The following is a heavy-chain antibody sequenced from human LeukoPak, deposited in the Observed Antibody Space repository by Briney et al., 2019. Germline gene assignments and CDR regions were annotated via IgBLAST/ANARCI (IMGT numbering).Heavy chain of an antibody. CDR3: AKGEDYYYDSTTYSPPFDY. Sequence: PGGSLRLSCEDSGFTFRNHDIHWVRQAPGKGLEWVAVISYDGGEKYYADSVKGRFTVSRDNSRSTLYLHMTTLKTEDTAVYYCAKGEDYYYDSTTYSPPFDYWGQGTLVTVSS. D-gene: IGHD3-22*01. CDR2: ISYDGGEK. CDR1: GFTFRNHD. V-gene: IGHV3-30*18. J-gene: IGHJ4*02.